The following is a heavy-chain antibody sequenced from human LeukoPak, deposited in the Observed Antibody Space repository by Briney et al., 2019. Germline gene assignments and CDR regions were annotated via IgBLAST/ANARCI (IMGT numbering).Heavy chain of an antibody. CDR3: AKSYGSFWYVMDY. CDR1: GFTFDNYS. J-gene: IGHJ4*02. V-gene: IGHV3-21*01. D-gene: IGHD6-13*01. Sequence: GGSLRLSCAASGFTFDNYSMNWVRQAPGKGLEWVSSISSLNNYIYYADSVKGRFTISRDNAKNSLYLQMNSLRAEDTAAYYCAKSYGSFWYVMDYWGQGTLVTV. CDR2: ISSLNNYI.